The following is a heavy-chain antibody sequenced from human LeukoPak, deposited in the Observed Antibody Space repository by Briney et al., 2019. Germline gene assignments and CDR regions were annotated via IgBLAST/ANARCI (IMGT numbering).Heavy chain of an antibody. V-gene: IGHV4-4*07. D-gene: IGHD6-13*01. CDR1: GGSITSYY. Sequence: KPSETLSLTCTVSGGSITSYYWSWVRQPAGKGLEWIGRIFISESTNYNPSLKSRVTMSVDTSKNQFSLKLSSVTAADTAAYYCARVSSSWYEDWYFDLWGRGTLVSVSS. CDR3: ARVSSSWYEDWYFDL. J-gene: IGHJ2*01. CDR2: IFISEST.